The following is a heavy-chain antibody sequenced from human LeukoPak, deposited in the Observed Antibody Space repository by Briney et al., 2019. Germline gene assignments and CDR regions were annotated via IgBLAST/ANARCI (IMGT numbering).Heavy chain of an antibody. Sequence: GASVKVSCKASGYTFTSYGISWVRQAPGQGLEWMGWISAYNGNTNYALKLQGRVTMTTDTSTSTAYMELRSLRSDDTAVYYCALSRDYDFWSGYRKDNWFDPWGQGTLVTVSS. CDR3: ALSRDYDFWSGYRKDNWFDP. D-gene: IGHD3-3*01. J-gene: IGHJ5*02. CDR1: GYTFTSYG. CDR2: ISAYNGNT. V-gene: IGHV1-18*01.